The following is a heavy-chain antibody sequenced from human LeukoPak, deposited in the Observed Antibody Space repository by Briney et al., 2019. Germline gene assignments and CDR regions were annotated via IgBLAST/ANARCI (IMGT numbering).Heavy chain of an antibody. J-gene: IGHJ4*02. D-gene: IGHD5-18*01. CDR3: ARVTYSYGPTFDY. CDR2: INPNSGGT. CDR1: GYTFTGYY. V-gene: IGHV1-2*02. Sequence: GASVKVSCKASGYTFTGYYMHWVRQAPGQGLEWMGWINPNSGGTNYAQKFQGRVTMTRDTAISTACMELSRLRSDDTAVYFCARVTYSYGPTFDYWGQGTLVTVSS.